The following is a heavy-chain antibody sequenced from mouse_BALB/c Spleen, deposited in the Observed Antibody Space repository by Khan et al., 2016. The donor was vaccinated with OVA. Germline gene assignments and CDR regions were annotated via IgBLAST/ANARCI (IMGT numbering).Heavy chain of an antibody. CDR2: ISYSGST. CDR1: GYSITSDYA. Sequence: QLEESGPGLVKPSQSLSLTCTVTGYSITSDYAWNWIRQFPENKLEWMGYISYSGSTSYNPSLKSRISITRDTSKNQFFLQLNSVTTEDTATYYCARGNYYGYYFDYWGQGTTLTVSS. J-gene: IGHJ2*01. CDR3: ARGNYYGYYFDY. V-gene: IGHV3-2*02. D-gene: IGHD1-1*01.